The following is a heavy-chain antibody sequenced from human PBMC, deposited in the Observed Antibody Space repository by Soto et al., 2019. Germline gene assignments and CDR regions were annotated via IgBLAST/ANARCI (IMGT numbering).Heavy chain of an antibody. Sequence: SGPTLVNPTETLTLTCTFSGFSLDTESMRVSWIRQPPGKALEWLARIDWDDDKFYTPSLKTRLTISKETFKNQVVLTMTNMDLVDSGTYSCARDYGDYYFDYWGQGALVTVSS. V-gene: IGHV2-70*04. D-gene: IGHD4-17*01. CDR3: ARDYGDYYFDY. CDR1: GFSLDTESMR. CDR2: IDWDDDK. J-gene: IGHJ4*02.